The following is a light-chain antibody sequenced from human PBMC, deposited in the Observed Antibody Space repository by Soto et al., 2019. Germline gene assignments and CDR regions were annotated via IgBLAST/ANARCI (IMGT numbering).Light chain of an antibody. CDR3: CSYTTSNTRQIV. Sequence: QSVLAQPASVSGSPGQSITISCTGTSSDVGGYNYVSWYQQHPGKAPKFMIYDVSKRPSGVSNRFSGSKSGNTASLTISGLQAEDEADYYCCSYTTSNTRQIVFGTGTKVTV. CDR2: DVS. J-gene: IGLJ1*01. V-gene: IGLV2-14*01. CDR1: SSDVGGYNY.